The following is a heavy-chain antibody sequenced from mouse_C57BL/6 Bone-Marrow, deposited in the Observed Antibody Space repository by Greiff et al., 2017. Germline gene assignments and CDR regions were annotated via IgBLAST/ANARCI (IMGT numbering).Heavy chain of an antibody. CDR2: IYTRDGST. D-gene: IGHD1-1*01. CDR3: ARDYGSSYWYFDV. J-gene: IGHJ1*03. Sequence: LVESGPELVKPGASVKLSCKASGYTFTSYDINWVKPRPGQGLEWIGWIYTRDGSTKYNEKFKGKATLTVDTSSSTAYMELHSLPSEDSAVYFCARDYGSSYWYFDVWGTGTTVTVSS. CDR1: GYTFTSYD. V-gene: IGHV1-85*01.